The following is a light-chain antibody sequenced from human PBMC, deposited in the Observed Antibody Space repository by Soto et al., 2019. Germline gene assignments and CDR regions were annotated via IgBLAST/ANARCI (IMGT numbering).Light chain of an antibody. V-gene: IGKV1-27*01. Sequence: DIQMTQSPSSLSASFGVRVTITCRASQGIGVYLAWFQQKPGNAPKLLIYAASTLQSGVPSRFRGSGSGTDFTLTISSLQPEDVATYYCQKYNSAPLTFGGGTKVEIK. CDR2: AAS. CDR3: QKYNSAPLT. J-gene: IGKJ4*01. CDR1: QGIGVY.